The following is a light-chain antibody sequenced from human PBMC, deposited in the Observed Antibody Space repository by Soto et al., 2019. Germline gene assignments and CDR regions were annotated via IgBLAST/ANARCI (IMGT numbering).Light chain of an antibody. CDR2: GAS. CDR3: QQYSSSPTWT. V-gene: IGKV3-20*01. J-gene: IGKJ1*01. CDR1: QSVSSSY. Sequence: EIVLTQSPGTLSLSPGERATLSCRASQSVSSSYLAWYQQKPGQAPRLLIYGASSRATGIPDRFSGSGAGTEFTLTISRLEPEDVAVYYCQQYSSSPTWTFGQGTKVEIK.